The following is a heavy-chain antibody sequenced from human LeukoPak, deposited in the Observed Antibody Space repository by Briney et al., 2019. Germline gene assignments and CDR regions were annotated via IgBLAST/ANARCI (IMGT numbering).Heavy chain of an antibody. V-gene: IGHV3-7*01. D-gene: IGHD5-12*01. CDR2: IKQDGSEK. CDR1: GFTFSSYW. J-gene: IGHJ5*02. CDR3: ARVYRARVGYSGYVGSSRFDP. Sequence: GGSLRLSCAASGFTFSSYWMSWVRQAPGKGLEWVANIKQDGSEKYYVDSVKGRFTISRDNAKNSLYLQMNSLRAEDTAVYYCARVYRARVGYSGYVGSSRFDPWGQGTLVTVSS.